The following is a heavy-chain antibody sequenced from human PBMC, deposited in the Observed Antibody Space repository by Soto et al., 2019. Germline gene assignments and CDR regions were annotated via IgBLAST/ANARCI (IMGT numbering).Heavy chain of an antibody. V-gene: IGHV4-4*02. CDR2: IYHSGST. CDR3: AGRGQWLVYYFDY. Sequence: QVQLQESGPGLVKPSGTLSLTCAVSGGSISSSNWWSWVRQPPGKGLEWIGEIYHSGSTNYNPSLKSRVTISVDKSKNQFSLKLSSVTAADTAGYYGAGRGQWLVYYFDYWGQGTLVTVSS. J-gene: IGHJ4*02. CDR1: GGSISSSNW. D-gene: IGHD6-19*01.